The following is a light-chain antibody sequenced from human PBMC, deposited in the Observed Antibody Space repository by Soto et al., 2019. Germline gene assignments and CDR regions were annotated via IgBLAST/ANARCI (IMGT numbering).Light chain of an antibody. Sequence: EIVLTQSPPTLSLSPGERATLSCRASQSVSSYLAWYQQKPCQAPRLLIYDASNRATGIPARFSGSGSGTDFTLTISSLEHEDFAVYYCQQRSNWHPITFGQGTRLEIK. V-gene: IGKV3-11*01. CDR1: QSVSSY. J-gene: IGKJ5*01. CDR3: QQRSNWHPIT. CDR2: DAS.